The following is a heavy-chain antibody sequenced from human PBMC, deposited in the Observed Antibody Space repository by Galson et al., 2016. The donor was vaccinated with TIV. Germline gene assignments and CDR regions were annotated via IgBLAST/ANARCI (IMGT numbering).Heavy chain of an antibody. V-gene: IGHV4-39*01. CDR3: ARRTHYDSSGYSDAFDI. J-gene: IGHJ3*02. Sequence: GWVRQPPGKGLEWIATIYYTGRTYYNPSLTSRVSISMDTPKNQFSLKLSSVTAADTAVYYCARRTHYDSSGYSDAFDIWGQGTMVPVSS. D-gene: IGHD3-22*01. CDR2: IYYTGRT.